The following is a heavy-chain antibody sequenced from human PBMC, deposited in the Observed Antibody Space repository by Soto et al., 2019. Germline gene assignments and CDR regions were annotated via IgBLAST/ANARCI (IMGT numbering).Heavy chain of an antibody. Sequence: QVQLVQSGAEVKKPGASVKVSCKASGYTFTGHYMHWVRQAPGQGLEWMGWINPNSGGANYAQSFQGRVTLTRDASINTAYMDLTRLTSDDAAVYYCARSSTYNFDSSGYYDYWGQGTLVTVSS. CDR3: ARSSTYNFDSSGYYDY. CDR1: GYTFTGHY. D-gene: IGHD3-22*01. V-gene: IGHV1-2*02. J-gene: IGHJ4*02. CDR2: INPNSGGA.